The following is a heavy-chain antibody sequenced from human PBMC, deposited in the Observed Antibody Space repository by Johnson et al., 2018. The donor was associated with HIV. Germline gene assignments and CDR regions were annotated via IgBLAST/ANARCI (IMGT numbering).Heavy chain of an antibody. Sequence: VQLVESGGGVVQPGRSLRLSCAASGFTFSSYAMHWVRQAPGKGLEWVAVIWYDGSNKYYADSVKGRFTISRDNAKNSLYLQMNSLRAEDTALYYCAKDTGYSYGTSTDDAFDIWGQGTMVTVSS. V-gene: IGHV3-33*03. CDR2: IWYDGSNK. D-gene: IGHD5-18*01. J-gene: IGHJ3*02. CDR3: AKDTGYSYGTSTDDAFDI. CDR1: GFTFSSYA.